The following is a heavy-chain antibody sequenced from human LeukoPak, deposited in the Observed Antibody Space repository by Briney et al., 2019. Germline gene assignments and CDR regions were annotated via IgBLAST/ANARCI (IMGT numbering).Heavy chain of an antibody. Sequence: GASVKVSFKASGYTFTSYYMHWVRPAPGQGLEWMGIINPSGGSTSYAQKSQGRVTMTRDMSTSTVYMELSSLRSEDTAVYYCARDGAVTTVTTEAWFDPWGQGTLVTVSS. CDR3: ARDGAVTTVTTEAWFDP. D-gene: IGHD4-11*01. CDR2: INPSGGST. V-gene: IGHV1-46*01. CDR1: GYTFTSYY. J-gene: IGHJ5*02.